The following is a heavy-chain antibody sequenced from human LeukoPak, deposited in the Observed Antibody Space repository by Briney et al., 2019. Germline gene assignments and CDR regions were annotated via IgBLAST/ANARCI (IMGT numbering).Heavy chain of an antibody. CDR3: ARASSTNEDIIDY. CDR2: IYYSGST. V-gene: IGHV4-39*07. CDR1: GGSISSSSYY. J-gene: IGHJ4*02. D-gene: IGHD2-2*01. Sequence: PSETLSLTCTVSGGSISSSSYYWGWIRQPPGKGLEWIGSIYYSGSTYYNVSLKSRVTISVDTSKNQFSLNLSSVTAADTAVYYCARASSTNEDIIDYWGQGTLVTVSS.